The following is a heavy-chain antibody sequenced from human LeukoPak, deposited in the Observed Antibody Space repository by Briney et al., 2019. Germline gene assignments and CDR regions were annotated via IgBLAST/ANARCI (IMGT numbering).Heavy chain of an antibody. Sequence: PGGSLRLSCAASGFSVTAYGIHWARQAPGKGLEWVATIQWDGSNKYYVDSVKVRFTVSRDNSKNTVYLQMNSLRSEDTAVYYCARREAVGAMSDFDDWGQGTLVTVSS. V-gene: IGHV3-30*02. J-gene: IGHJ4*02. D-gene: IGHD1-26*01. CDR3: ARREAVGAMSDFDD. CDR2: IQWDGSNK. CDR1: GFSVTAYG.